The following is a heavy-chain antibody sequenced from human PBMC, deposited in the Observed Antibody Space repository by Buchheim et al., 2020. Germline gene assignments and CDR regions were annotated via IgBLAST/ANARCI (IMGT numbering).Heavy chain of an antibody. J-gene: IGHJ5*02. Sequence: QVQLQQWGAGLLKPSETLSLTCAVYGGSFSGYYWSWIRQPPGQGLACIEELNHSGSTNYNPPLKRRVPISLDTSKNQFSLQLSSVTAADTAVDYCARRSLERLKKGFDPWGQGTL. CDR1: GGSFSGYY. D-gene: IGHD1-1*01. CDR3: ARRSLERLKKGFDP. CDR2: LNHSGST. V-gene: IGHV4-34*01.